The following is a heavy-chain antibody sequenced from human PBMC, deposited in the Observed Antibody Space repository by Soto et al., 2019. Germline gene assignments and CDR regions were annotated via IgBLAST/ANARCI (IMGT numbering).Heavy chain of an antibody. CDR1: GFTFSRDW. CDR2: IDGDGRRT. Sequence: EVQVVESGGGLVQPGGSLRLSCAASGFTFSRDWMHWVRQAPGQGLVWVSRIDGDGRRTNYADSVKGRVTISRDNAKNTLYLQMNSRRAEATAVYYCARGSLHNGYLDVWGKGTTVTVSS. V-gene: IGHV3-74*01. CDR3: ARGSLHNGYLDV. J-gene: IGHJ6*03. D-gene: IGHD1-1*01.